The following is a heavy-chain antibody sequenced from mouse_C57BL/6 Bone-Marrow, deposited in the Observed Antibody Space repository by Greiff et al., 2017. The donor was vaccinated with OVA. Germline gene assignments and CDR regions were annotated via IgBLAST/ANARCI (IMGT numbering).Heavy chain of an antibody. J-gene: IGHJ1*03. V-gene: IGHV14-4*01. CDR3: TTGSSGYFDV. CDR2: IDPENGDT. D-gene: IGHD1-1*01. CDR1: GFNIKDDY. Sequence: DVQLQQSGAELVRSGASVKLSCTASGFNIKDDYMHWVKQRPEQGLEWIGWIDPENGDTEYASKFQGKATITADTSSNTAYLQLSSLTSEDTAVYYCTTGSSGYFDVWGTGTTVTVSS.